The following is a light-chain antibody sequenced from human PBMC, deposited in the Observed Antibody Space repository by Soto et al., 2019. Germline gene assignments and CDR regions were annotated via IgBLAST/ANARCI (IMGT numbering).Light chain of an antibody. J-gene: IGKJ4*01. CDR2: AAS. Sequence: IVLTQSPGTLSLSPGEGATLSCRASPSVKNNFLAWYQQRPGQAPRLLIHAASIRATGIPDRFSGSASGTDFTLIISRLEPEDFAVYFCQQYGSSHTFGGGTRVEIK. CDR1: PSVKNNF. V-gene: IGKV3-20*01. CDR3: QQYGSSHT.